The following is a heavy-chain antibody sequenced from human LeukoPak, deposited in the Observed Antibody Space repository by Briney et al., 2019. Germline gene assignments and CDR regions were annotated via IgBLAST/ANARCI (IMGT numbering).Heavy chain of an antibody. V-gene: IGHV4-39*07. CDR3: ARAVDTAMVPYYGSYYFDY. CDR2: IYYSGST. J-gene: IGHJ4*02. D-gene: IGHD5-18*01. CDR1: GGSISSSSYY. Sequence: PSETLSLTCTVSGGSISSSSYYWGWIRQPPGKGLEWIGSIYYSGSTYYNPSLKSRVTISVDTSKNQFSLKLSSVTAADTAVYYCARAVDTAMVPYYGSYYFDYWGQGTLVTVSS.